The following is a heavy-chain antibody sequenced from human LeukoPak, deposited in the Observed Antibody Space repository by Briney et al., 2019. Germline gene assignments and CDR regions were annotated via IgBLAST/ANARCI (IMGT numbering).Heavy chain of an antibody. D-gene: IGHD6-19*01. V-gene: IGHV1-2*02. Sequence: ASVKVSCKASGYTFTGYYMHWVRQAPGQGLEWMGWINPNSGGTNYAQNLQGRVTMTTDTSTSTAYMELRSLRSDDTAVYYCARGVRSGSDYWGQGTLVTVSS. J-gene: IGHJ4*02. CDR3: ARGVRSGSDY. CDR2: INPNSGGT. CDR1: GYTFTGYY.